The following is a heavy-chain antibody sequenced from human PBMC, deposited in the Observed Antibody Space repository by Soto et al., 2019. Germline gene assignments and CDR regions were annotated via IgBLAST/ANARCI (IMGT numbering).Heavy chain of an antibody. CDR3: ARVRAEGYCTRATCSYNWFDP. J-gene: IGHJ5*02. V-gene: IGHV1-69*13. CDR2: ILPVFDTP. D-gene: IGHD2-2*01. CDR1: GGPLNNHA. Sequence: PGASVKVSCKASGGPLNNHAITWVRQAPGQGLEWMGGILPVFDTPNYAQKFLDRLTITADESTSTAYMELSSLTSEDTAVYYCARVRAEGYCTRATCSYNWFDPWGPGTLVTVSS.